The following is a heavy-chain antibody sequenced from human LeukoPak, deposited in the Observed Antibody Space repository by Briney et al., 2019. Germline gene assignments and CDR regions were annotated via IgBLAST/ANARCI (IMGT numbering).Heavy chain of an antibody. J-gene: IGHJ4*02. CDR1: GFTISSKY. Sequence: GGSLRLSCAASGFTISSKYMSWVRQAPGKGLEGVSMIYSDGSTVYADSVRGRFTISRDSSKNMLYLQMNSLRAEDTAVYYCARDSIDPIAATVTELWGQGTLVTVSS. V-gene: IGHV3-53*01. D-gene: IGHD6-13*01. CDR3: ARDSIDPIAATVTEL. CDR2: IYSDGST.